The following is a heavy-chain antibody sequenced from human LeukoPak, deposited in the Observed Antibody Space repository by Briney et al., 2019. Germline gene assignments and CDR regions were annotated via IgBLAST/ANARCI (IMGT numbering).Heavy chain of an antibody. CDR3: ARGRGYSSGWYDGLGDDY. CDR2: MNPNSGNT. D-gene: IGHD6-19*01. CDR1: GYTFTSYD. Sequence: GASVKVSCKASGYTFTSYDINWVRQATGQGLEWMGWMNPNSGNTGYAQKFQGRVTMTRNTSISTAYMELSSLRSEGTAVYYCARGRGYSSGWYDGLGDDYWGQGTLVTVSS. J-gene: IGHJ4*02. V-gene: IGHV1-8*01.